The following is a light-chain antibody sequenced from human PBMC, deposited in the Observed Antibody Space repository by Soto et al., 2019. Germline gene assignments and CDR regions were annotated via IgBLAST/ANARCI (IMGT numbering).Light chain of an antibody. V-gene: IGLV2-23*01. J-gene: IGLJ1*01. Sequence: QSVLAQPASVSGSPGQSIAISCTGTSSDVGGYEFVSWYQQHPGKAPKLMIYEGSKRPSGVSNRFSGSKSGNTASLTISGLQAEDEADYYCCSYAGSSPYVFGTGTKVTVL. CDR3: CSYAGSSPYV. CDR2: EGS. CDR1: SSDVGGYEF.